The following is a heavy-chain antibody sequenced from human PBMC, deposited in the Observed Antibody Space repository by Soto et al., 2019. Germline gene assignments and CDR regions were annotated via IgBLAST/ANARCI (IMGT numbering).Heavy chain of an antibody. CDR3: STGSPYYDFWSGYPYYYYGMDV. Sequence: GGSLRLSCAASGFTFSNAWMNWVRQAPGKGLEWVGRIKSKTDGGTTDYAAPVKGRFTISRDDSKNTLYLQMNSLKTEDTAVYYCSTGSPYYDFWSGYPYYYYGMDVWGQGTTVTVSS. V-gene: IGHV3-15*07. J-gene: IGHJ6*02. CDR2: IKSKTDGGTT. CDR1: GFTFSNAW. D-gene: IGHD3-3*01.